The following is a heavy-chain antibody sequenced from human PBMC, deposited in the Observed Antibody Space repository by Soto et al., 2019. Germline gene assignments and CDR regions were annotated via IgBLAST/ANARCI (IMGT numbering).Heavy chain of an antibody. J-gene: IGHJ6*02. CDR1: GASSNRGDTDY. CDR3: AHSLSSFYYFGLDV. CDR2: IYYSGRI. V-gene: IGHV4-31*03. D-gene: IGHD3-10*01. Sequence: SLWRTCCVSGASSNRGDTDYWNWIRQHPVKGLEWIGYIYYSGRIYYNPSLESRVTISVDTSKSQFSLKLTSVTAADTAVDYCAHSLSSFYYFGLDVWGQGTTVT.